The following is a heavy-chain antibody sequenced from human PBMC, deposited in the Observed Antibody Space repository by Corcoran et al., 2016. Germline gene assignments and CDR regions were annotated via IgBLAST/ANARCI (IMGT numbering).Heavy chain of an antibody. J-gene: IGHJ6*02. CDR2: ISYDGSNK. V-gene: IGHV3-30*18. D-gene: IGHD3-22*01. CDR1: GFTFSSYG. Sequence: QVQLVESGGGVVQPGRSLRLSCAASGFTFSSYGMHWVRQAPGKGLEWVAVISYDGSNKYYADSVKGRFTISRDNSKNTLYLQMNSLGAEDTAVYYCAKDNPYYYDSSGYYYYYYGMDVWGQGTTVTVSS. CDR3: AKDNPYYYDSSGYYYYYYGMDV.